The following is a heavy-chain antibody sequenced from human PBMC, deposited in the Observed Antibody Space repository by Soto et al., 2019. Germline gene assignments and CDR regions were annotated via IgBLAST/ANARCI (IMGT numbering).Heavy chain of an antibody. CDR1: GYTFTGYY. J-gene: IGHJ4*02. V-gene: IGHV1-2*02. Sequence: GASVKVSCKASGYTFTGYYMHWVRQAPGQGLEWMGWINPNSGGTNYAQKFQGRVTMTRDTSISTAYMELSRLRSDDTAVYYCARPPMRYCSGCSCYLGRYYFDYWGQGTLVTVSS. CDR2: INPNSGGT. D-gene: IGHD2-15*01. CDR3: ARPPMRYCSGCSCYLGRYYFDY.